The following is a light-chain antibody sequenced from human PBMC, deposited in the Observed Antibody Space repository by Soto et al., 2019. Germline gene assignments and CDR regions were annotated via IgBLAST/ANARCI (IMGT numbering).Light chain of an antibody. CDR3: QQYDSSPRT. J-gene: IGKJ1*01. V-gene: IGKV3-20*01. Sequence: EIVLTQSPGTLSLSPGERATLSCRSSQSVSSRSLAWYQQKPGQAPRLLISGASSRAADIPDRFSGSGSGTDFTLTINRLGPEDFAVYYCQQYDSSPRTFGQGTKVDI. CDR1: QSVSSRS. CDR2: GAS.